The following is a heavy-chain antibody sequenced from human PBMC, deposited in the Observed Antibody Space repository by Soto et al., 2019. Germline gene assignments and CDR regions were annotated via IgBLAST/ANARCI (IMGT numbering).Heavy chain of an antibody. CDR1: GGSISSYY. Sequence: PSETLSLTCTVYGGSISSYYWSWIRKPPGKVLEWIGYIYYSGSTNFNPSLKSRVTISVDTSKNQFSLKLSSVTAADTAVYYCASYVKDDSSGYINWFDPWGQGTLVTVSS. CDR3: ASYVKDDSSGYINWFDP. V-gene: IGHV4-59*08. D-gene: IGHD3-22*01. J-gene: IGHJ5*02. CDR2: IYYSGST.